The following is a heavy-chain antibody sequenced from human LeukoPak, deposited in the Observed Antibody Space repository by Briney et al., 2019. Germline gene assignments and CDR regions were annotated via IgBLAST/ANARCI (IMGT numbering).Heavy chain of an antibody. Sequence: ASVKVSCKASGYTFTSYGISWVRQAPGQGLEWMGWIGAYNGNTNYAQKFKGRVTMTRDTSISTAYMEVSGLRSDDTAVYYCSRAAGGYSMDFWGQGALVTVSS. CDR2: IGAYNGNT. CDR1: GYTFTSYG. V-gene: IGHV1-18*01. J-gene: IGHJ4*02. D-gene: IGHD2-21*01. CDR3: SRAAGGYSMDF.